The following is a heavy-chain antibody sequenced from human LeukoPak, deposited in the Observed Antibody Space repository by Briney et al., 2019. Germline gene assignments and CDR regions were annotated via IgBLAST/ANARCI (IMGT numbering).Heavy chain of an antibody. CDR2: SRHKVKRYST. D-gene: IGHD5-12*01. J-gene: IGHJ3*02. Sequence: GGSLRLSCAASGFTLSDHYMDWVRQAPGKGLEWVGRSRHKVKRYSTEYAASVKGRFTISRDNAKNSLYLQMNSLRAEDTAVYYCARDPTPIAADDAFDIWGQGTMVTVSS. CDR3: ARDPTPIAADDAFDI. V-gene: IGHV3-72*01. CDR1: GFTLSDHY.